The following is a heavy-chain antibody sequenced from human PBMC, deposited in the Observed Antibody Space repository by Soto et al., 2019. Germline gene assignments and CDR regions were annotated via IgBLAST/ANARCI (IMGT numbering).Heavy chain of an antibody. V-gene: IGHV4-59*01. Sequence: SETLSLTCTVSGGSISSYYWSWIRQPPGKGLEWIGYIYYSGSANYNPSLKSRVTISVDTSKNQFSLKLSSVTAADTAVYYCARGVRITMVRGVIAEFDPWGQGTLVTVSS. CDR1: GGSISSYY. CDR2: IYYSGSA. D-gene: IGHD3-10*01. J-gene: IGHJ5*02. CDR3: ARGVRITMVRGVIAEFDP.